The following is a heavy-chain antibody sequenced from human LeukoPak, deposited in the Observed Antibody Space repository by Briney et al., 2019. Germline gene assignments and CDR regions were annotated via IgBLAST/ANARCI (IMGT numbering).Heavy chain of an antibody. J-gene: IGHJ4*01. V-gene: IGHV3-74*01. Sequence: GGSLRLSCAASGFTFISYGMQWVRQAPGKGLVWVSRINNGGSDMSYVDSVKGRFTISRDNAKNTLYLQMKSLRAEDTAVYYCARELPREVTLDYWGQGTPVTVSS. CDR2: INNGGSDM. CDR1: GFTFISYG. D-gene: IGHD2-21*02. CDR3: ARELPREVTLDY.